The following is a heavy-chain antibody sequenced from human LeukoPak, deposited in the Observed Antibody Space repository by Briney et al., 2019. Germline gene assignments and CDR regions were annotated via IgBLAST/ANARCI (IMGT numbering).Heavy chain of an antibody. J-gene: IGHJ4*02. CDR3: SRESGAFSPFGY. CDR1: GGSISSTNW. CDR2: ISLSGVT. D-gene: IGHD1-26*01. Sequence: SETLSLTCGVSGGSISSTNWWSWVRQPPGQGLEWIGEISLSGVTNYNPSLKSRVTMSLDRSKNHLSLTLTSVTAADMAVYYCSRESGAFSPFGYWGQGTLVTVSS. V-gene: IGHV4-4*02.